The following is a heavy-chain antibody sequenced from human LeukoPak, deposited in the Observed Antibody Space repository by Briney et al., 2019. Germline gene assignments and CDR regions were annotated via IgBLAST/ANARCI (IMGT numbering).Heavy chain of an antibody. CDR3: ARRESVAAVDY. V-gene: IGHV7-4-1*02. CDR2: INTNTGNP. CDR1: GYTFTSYN. J-gene: IGHJ4*02. D-gene: IGHD6-19*01. Sequence: ASVKVSCKASGYTFTSYNMNWVRQAPGQAFEWMGWINTNTGNPTYAQGFIGRFVFSLDTSVSTAYLQISSLKAEDTAVYYCARRESVAAVDYWGQGTLVTVSS.